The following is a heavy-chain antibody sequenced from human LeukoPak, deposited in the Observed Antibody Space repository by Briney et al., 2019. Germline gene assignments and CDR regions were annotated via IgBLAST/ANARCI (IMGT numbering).Heavy chain of an antibody. V-gene: IGHV5-51*01. Sequence: GESLKISCKASGYSFTNYWIAWVRQMPGKGLECMGIIFPGDSDTKYSPSFRGQVTISADKSISTAYLQWSSLKASDTAMYYCAXXWSTTSDFDYWGQGTLVTVSS. D-gene: IGHD1-1*01. CDR2: IFPGDSDT. J-gene: IGHJ4*02. CDR1: GYSFTNYW. CDR3: AXXWSTTSDFDY.